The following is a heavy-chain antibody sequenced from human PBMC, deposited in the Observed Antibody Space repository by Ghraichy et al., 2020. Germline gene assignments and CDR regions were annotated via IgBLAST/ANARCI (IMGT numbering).Heavy chain of an antibody. CDR2: INQDESEK. CDR3: ARSQWLRFDAFDT. D-gene: IGHD5-12*01. V-gene: IGHV3-7*03. CDR1: GFTFSTYW. Sequence: GGYLRLSCATSGFTFSTYWMAWVRQAPGKGLEWVANINQDESEKYYVDSVKGRFTISRDNAKKSLFLQMNSLRAEDTAMYYCARSQWLRFDAFDTWGQGTMVTVSS. J-gene: IGHJ3*02.